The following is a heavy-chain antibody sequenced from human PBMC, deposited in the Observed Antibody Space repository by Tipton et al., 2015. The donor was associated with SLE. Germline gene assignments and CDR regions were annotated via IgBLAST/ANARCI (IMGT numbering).Heavy chain of an antibody. CDR2: ISTSGST. J-gene: IGHJ1*01. CDR1: GGSFSGYY. Sequence: TLSLTCAVYGGSFSGYYWSWIRQPPGKGLEWIGYISTSGSTNYNPSLKSRVTISVDTSKNQFSLKLSSVTAADTAVYYCARDQGSSSGIQHWGQGTLVTVSS. D-gene: IGHD6-13*01. V-gene: IGHV4-59*01. CDR3: ARDQGSSSGIQH.